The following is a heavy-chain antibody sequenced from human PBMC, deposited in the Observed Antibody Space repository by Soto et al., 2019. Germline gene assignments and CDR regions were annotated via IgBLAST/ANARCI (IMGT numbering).Heavy chain of an antibody. CDR1: GYTFTSYA. Sequence: ASVKVSCKASGYTFTSYAMHWVRQAPGQRLEWMGWINAGNGNTKYSQKFQGRVTITRDTSASTAYMELSSLRSEDTAVYYCARDPRDYDYYYYGMDVWGQETTVTVSS. V-gene: IGHV1-3*01. D-gene: IGHD4-17*01. CDR3: ARDPRDYDYYYYGMDV. J-gene: IGHJ6*02. CDR2: INAGNGNT.